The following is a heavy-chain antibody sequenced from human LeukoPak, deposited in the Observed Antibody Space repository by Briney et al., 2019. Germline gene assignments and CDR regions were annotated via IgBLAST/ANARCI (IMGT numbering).Heavy chain of an antibody. J-gene: IGHJ6*02. V-gene: IGHV4-39*01. Sequence: SETLSLTCTVSGDPISRSSSYWGWIRQPPGKGLEWIGSNYYSGNTYYHPSLKSRVTLSVDTSKIQFSLMLRSVTAADTAVYFCARQTYFGRTSMDVWGQGTTVTVSS. CDR1: GDPISRSSSY. D-gene: IGHD3-9*01. CDR3: ARQTYFGRTSMDV. CDR2: NYYSGNT.